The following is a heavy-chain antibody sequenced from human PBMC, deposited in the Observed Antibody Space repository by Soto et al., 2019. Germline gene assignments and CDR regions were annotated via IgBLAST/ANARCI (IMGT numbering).Heavy chain of an antibody. CDR1: GFTFDDYT. CDR3: AKDHHRGYCSSTSCYTFDY. D-gene: IGHD2-2*02. CDR2: ISWDGGST. V-gene: IGHV3-43*01. Sequence: PGGSLRLSCAASGFTFDDYTMHWVRQAPGKGLEWVSLISWDGGSTYYADSVKGRFTISRDNSKNSLYLQMNSLRTEDTALYYCAKDHHRGYCSSTSCYTFDYWGQGTLVTVSS. J-gene: IGHJ4*02.